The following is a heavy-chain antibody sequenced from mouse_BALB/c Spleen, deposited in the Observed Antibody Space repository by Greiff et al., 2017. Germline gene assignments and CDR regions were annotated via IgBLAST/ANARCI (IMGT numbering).Heavy chain of an antibody. D-gene: IGHD2-12*01. V-gene: IGHV1-7*01. Sequence: QVQLKESGAELAKPGASVKMSCKASGYTFTSYWMHWVKQRPGQGLEWIGYINPSTGYTEYNQKFKDKATLTADKSSSTAYMQLSSLTSEDSAVYYCASKSYDGAMDYWGQGTSVTVSA. CDR3: ASKSYDGAMDY. J-gene: IGHJ4*01. CDR1: GYTFTSYW. CDR2: INPSTGYT.